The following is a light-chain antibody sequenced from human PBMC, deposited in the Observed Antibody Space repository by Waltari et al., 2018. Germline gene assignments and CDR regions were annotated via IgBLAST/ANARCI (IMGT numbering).Light chain of an antibody. CDR1: QGINSW. V-gene: IGKV1D-16*01. Sequence: IQMTQSPSSVSASVGDRVTITCRASQGINSWLAWYQQKPGRAPKIRIYGASSLQSGVPSRFSGSGSGTDFTLTISSLQPDDFATYYCQQYNSYSQTFGQGTKVEIK. J-gene: IGKJ1*01. CDR3: QQYNSYSQT. CDR2: GAS.